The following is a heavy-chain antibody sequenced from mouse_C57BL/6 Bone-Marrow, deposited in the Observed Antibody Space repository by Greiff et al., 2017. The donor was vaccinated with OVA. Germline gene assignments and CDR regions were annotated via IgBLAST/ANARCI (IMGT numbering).Heavy chain of an antibody. Sequence: VQLVESDAELVKPGASVKISCKVSGYTFTDHTIHWMKQRPEQGLEWIGYIYPRDGSTKYNEKFKGKATLTADKSSSTAYMQLNSLTSEDSAVYFCAREPSYYSIAAWFAYWGQGTLVTVSA. V-gene: IGHV1-78*01. CDR2: IYPRDGST. J-gene: IGHJ3*01. CDR1: GYTFTDHT. CDR3: AREPSYYSIAAWFAY. D-gene: IGHD2-5*01.